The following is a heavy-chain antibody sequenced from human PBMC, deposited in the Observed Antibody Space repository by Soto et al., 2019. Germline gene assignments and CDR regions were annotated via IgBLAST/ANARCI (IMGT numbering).Heavy chain of an antibody. Sequence: QVQLMRSGAEVKKPGASVKVSCKASGDTFTEYYIHWVRQAPGQGLEWMGTVNPSGGHTTYAQHYLGRVTMTRDTTTSTLYRELTSLTSEDTAVYYCAREGHVVVVTAALDYWGQGTLVTVSS. CDR2: VNPSGGHT. D-gene: IGHD2-21*02. CDR1: GDTFTEYY. J-gene: IGHJ4*02. CDR3: AREGHVVVVTAALDY. V-gene: IGHV1-46*01.